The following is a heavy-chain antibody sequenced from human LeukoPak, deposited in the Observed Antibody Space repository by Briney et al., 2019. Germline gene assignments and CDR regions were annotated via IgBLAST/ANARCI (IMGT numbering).Heavy chain of an antibody. J-gene: IGHJ4*02. CDR3: AREIFGSGSYPDD. CDR2: IWHDASHT. Sequence: GGSLRLSCAASGFSFSTYAMHWVRQAPGKGLEWVALIWHDASHTFYTDSVKGRFTISRDNSKNTVYLQMNRLGGEDTAVYYCAREIFGSGSYPDDWGQGTLVTVSS. V-gene: IGHV3-33*01. D-gene: IGHD3-10*01. CDR1: GFSFSTYA.